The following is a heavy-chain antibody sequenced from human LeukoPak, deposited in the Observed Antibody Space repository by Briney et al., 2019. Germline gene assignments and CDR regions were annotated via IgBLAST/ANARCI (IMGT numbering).Heavy chain of an antibody. CDR2: INHSGST. Sequence: PSETLSLTCAVYGGSLSGYYWSWIRQPPGKGLEWIGEINHSGSTNYNPSLKSRVTISIDTSNNQFSLKLSSVTAADTALYYCAREGSFGSGTFIYYYYGMDVWGQGTTVTVSS. V-gene: IGHV4-34*01. CDR3: AREGSFGSGTFIYYYYGMDV. CDR1: GGSLSGYY. D-gene: IGHD3-10*01. J-gene: IGHJ6*02.